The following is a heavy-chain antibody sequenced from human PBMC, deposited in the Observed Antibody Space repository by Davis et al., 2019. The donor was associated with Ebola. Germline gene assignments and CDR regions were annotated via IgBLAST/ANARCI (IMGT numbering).Heavy chain of an antibody. CDR2: VYYSANT. Sequence: SETLSLTCTVSGGSVNSGAYYWSWFRQHPGKGLEWIGYVYYSANTYYHPSLKSRLAISVDTSKNQFSLKLGSVTAADTAVYYCARGNYGDYIVLYYYNMDVWGQGTAVTVSS. CDR3: ARGNYGDYIVLYYYNMDV. V-gene: IGHV4-31*03. D-gene: IGHD4-17*01. CDR1: GGSVNSGAYY. J-gene: IGHJ6*02.